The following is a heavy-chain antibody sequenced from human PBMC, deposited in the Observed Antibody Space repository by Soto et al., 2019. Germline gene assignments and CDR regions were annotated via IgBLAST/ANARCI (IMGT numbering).Heavy chain of an antibody. V-gene: IGHV5-51*01. Sequence: PXXSLKISWKGSGYSFTSYWIVWVRQMPGKGLEWMGIIYPGDSDTGYSPSFQGQVTISADKSISTAYLQWRSLKASDTAMYYCARITNIRAIDYWGQGTLVTVSS. CDR2: IYPGDSDT. CDR3: ARITNIRAIDY. D-gene: IGHD3-3*01. CDR1: GYSFTSYW. J-gene: IGHJ4*02.